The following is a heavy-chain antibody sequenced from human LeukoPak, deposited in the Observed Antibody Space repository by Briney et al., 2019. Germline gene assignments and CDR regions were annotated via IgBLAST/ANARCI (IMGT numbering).Heavy chain of an antibody. CDR1: GGSISSGGYY. D-gene: IGHD6-13*01. CDR3: TRTSYSSSLDY. V-gene: IGHV4-31*03. Sequence: PSRTLSLTCTVSGGSISSGGYYWSWIRQHPGKGLEWIGYIYYSGSTYYNPSLKSRVTISVDTSKNQFSLKLSSVTAADTAVYYCTRTSYSSSLDYWGQGTLVTVSS. CDR2: IYYSGST. J-gene: IGHJ4*02.